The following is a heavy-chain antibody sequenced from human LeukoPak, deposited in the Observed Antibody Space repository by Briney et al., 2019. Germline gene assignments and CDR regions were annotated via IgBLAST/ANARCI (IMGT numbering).Heavy chain of an antibody. Sequence: PGGSLRLSCAASGFTFSSYSMNWVRQAPGKGLEWVSSISSSSSYIYYADSVKGRFTISRDNAKNTLYLQMNSLRAEDTAVYYCARGEVWFGGLFHPDAFDIWGRGTMVTVSS. CDR2: ISSSSSYI. CDR1: GFTFSSYS. D-gene: IGHD3-10*01. V-gene: IGHV3-21*01. J-gene: IGHJ3*02. CDR3: ARGEVWFGGLFHPDAFDI.